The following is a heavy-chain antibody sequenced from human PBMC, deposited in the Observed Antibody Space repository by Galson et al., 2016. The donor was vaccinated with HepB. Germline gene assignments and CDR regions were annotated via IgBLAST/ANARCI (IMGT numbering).Heavy chain of an antibody. Sequence: SLRLSCAASGFSLSDYYMSWIRQAPGKGLEWVSYISSPGSTITIHYADSVKGRFTISRDNYKSTLYLQMNSLRPEDTAIYYCARAIRDPDEIWGQGTLVTVSS. D-gene: IGHD5-24*01. CDR1: GFSLSDYY. CDR2: ISSPGSTITI. J-gene: IGHJ4*02. CDR3: ARAIRDPDEI. V-gene: IGHV3-11*04.